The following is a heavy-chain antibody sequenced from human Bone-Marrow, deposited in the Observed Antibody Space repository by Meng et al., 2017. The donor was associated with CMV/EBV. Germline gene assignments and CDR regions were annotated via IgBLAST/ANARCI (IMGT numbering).Heavy chain of an antibody. J-gene: IGHJ4*02. V-gene: IGHV1-58*01. Sequence: SVKVSCKASGFTFTSSAVQWVRQARGQRLEWIGWIVVGSGNTNYAQKFQERVTITRDMSTSTAYMELSSLRSEDTAVYYCAADVWDIVVVPAAPRGDYWGQRTLVTVSS. D-gene: IGHD2-2*01. CDR1: GFTFTSSA. CDR3: AADVWDIVVVPAAPRGDY. CDR2: IVVGSGNT.